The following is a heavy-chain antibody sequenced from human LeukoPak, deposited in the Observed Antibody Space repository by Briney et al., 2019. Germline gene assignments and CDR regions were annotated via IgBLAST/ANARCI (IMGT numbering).Heavy chain of an antibody. CDR3: ARRHEGYCSSTSCYAQWFDP. J-gene: IGHJ5*02. Sequence: SETLSLTCTVSGGSISSSSYYWGRIRQPPGKGLEWIGSIYYSGGTYYNPSLKSRVTISVDTSKNQFSLKLSSVTAADTAVYYCARRHEGYCSSTSCYAQWFDPWGQGTLVTVSS. CDR1: GGSISSSSYY. CDR2: IYYSGGT. V-gene: IGHV4-39*01. D-gene: IGHD2-2*01.